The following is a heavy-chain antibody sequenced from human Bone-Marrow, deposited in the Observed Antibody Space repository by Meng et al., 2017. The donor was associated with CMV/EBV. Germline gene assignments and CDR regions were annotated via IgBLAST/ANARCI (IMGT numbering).Heavy chain of an antibody. J-gene: IGHJ3*01. D-gene: IGHD1-26*01. Sequence: LRLSCIVSGGSINTYYWSWIRQPPGKGLEWIGYIYSSGFTNYNPSLMSRLTISVDMSRNQSSLHLISVTAADTAVYYCAGILSGDSLAFDLWGPGTMVPVSS. CDR2: IYSSGFT. V-gene: IGHV4-4*09. CDR1: GGSINTYY. CDR3: AGILSGDSLAFDL.